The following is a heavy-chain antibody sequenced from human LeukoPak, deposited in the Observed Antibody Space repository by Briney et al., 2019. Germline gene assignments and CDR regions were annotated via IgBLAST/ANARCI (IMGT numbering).Heavy chain of an antibody. Sequence: GGSLRLSCAASGFTFSSYAMSWVRQAPGKGLEWVSAISGSGGSTYYADSVKGRFTISRDNAKNSLYLQMNSLRAEDTAVYYCSRRSRDGYDFDYWGQGTLVTVSS. CDR1: GFTFSSYA. V-gene: IGHV3-23*01. D-gene: IGHD5-24*01. CDR2: ISGSGGST. J-gene: IGHJ4*02. CDR3: SRRSRDGYDFDY.